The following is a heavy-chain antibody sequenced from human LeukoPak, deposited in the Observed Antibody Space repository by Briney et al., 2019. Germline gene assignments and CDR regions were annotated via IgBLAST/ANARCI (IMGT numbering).Heavy chain of an antibody. Sequence: ASVKVSCKASGYTFTGYYMHWVRQAPGQGLEWMGWINPNSGGTYYAQKFQGRVTMTRDTSISTAYMELSRLRSDDTAVYHCARAHCSSGSCFSDYYYMDVWGKGTTVTVSS. CDR3: ARAHCSSGSCFSDYYYMDV. CDR1: GYTFTGYY. V-gene: IGHV1-2*02. J-gene: IGHJ6*03. CDR2: INPNSGGT. D-gene: IGHD2-15*01.